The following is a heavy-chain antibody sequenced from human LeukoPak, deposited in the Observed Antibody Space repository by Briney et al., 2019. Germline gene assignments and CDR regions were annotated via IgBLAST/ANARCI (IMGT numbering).Heavy chain of an antibody. Sequence: SETLSLTCTVSGGSISSYYWSWIRQPPGKGLEWIGYIYNSGSTNYNPSLKSRVTISVDTSKNQFSLKLSSVTAADTAVYFCARGPYSYDSSGAFDIWGQGTMVTVSS. V-gene: IGHV4-59*08. CDR2: IYNSGST. D-gene: IGHD3-22*01. J-gene: IGHJ3*02. CDR1: GGSISSYY. CDR3: ARGPYSYDSSGAFDI.